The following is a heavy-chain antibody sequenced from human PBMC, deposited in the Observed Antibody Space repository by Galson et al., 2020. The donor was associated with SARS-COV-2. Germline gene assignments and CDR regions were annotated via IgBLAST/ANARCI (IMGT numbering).Heavy chain of an antibody. V-gene: IGHV3-21*01. Sequence: NSGGSLRLSCAGSGFTFGRYGMSWVRQAPGKGLEWVSSISSGSSFIYYADSVKGRFTVSRDNAKNSLYLQMNSLRAEDTAVYYCARDNFVNYYMDVWGKGTTVSISS. J-gene: IGHJ6*03. CDR3: ARDNFVNYYMDV. CDR2: ISSGSSFI. CDR1: GFTFGRYG.